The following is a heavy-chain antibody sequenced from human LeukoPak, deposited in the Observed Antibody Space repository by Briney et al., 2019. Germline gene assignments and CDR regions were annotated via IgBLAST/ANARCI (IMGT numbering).Heavy chain of an antibody. CDR3: ASLAVAGLSEGY. CDR1: GGSISSDSYY. D-gene: IGHD6-19*01. CDR2: IYYSGST. V-gene: IGHV4-39*01. Sequence: SETLSLTCNVSGGSISSDSYYWAWIRQPPGKGLEWIASIYYSGSTYYNPSLKSRVTISVDTSRNQFSLKLSSVTAADTAVYYCASLAVAGLSEGYWGQGTLVIVSS. J-gene: IGHJ4*02.